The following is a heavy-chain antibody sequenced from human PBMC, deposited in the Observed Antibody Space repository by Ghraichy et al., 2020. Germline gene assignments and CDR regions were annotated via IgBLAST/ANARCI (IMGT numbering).Heavy chain of an antibody. CDR2: INPNSGGT. V-gene: IGHV1-2*02. CDR1: GYTFTGYY. CDR3: ARDYGDPSYYYYGMDV. D-gene: IGHD4-17*01. Sequence: ASVKVSCKASGYTFTGYYMHWVRQAPGQGLEWMGWINPNSGGTNYAQKFQGRVTMTRDTSISTAYMELSRLRSDDTAVYYCARDYGDPSYYYYGMDVWGQGTTVTVSS. J-gene: IGHJ6*02.